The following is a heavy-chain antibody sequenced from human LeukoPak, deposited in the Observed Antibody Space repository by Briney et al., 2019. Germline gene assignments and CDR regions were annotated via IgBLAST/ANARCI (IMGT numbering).Heavy chain of an antibody. Sequence: ASVKVSCKASGYTFTGYYMHWVRQAPGQGLEWMGWINPNSGGTNYAQKFQGRVTMTRDTSISTAYMELSRLRSDDTAVYYCARDSNGYSSSWNDYWGQGTLVTVSS. CDR3: ARDSNGYSSSWNDY. V-gene: IGHV1-2*02. CDR1: GYTFTGYY. D-gene: IGHD6-13*01. CDR2: INPNSGGT. J-gene: IGHJ4*02.